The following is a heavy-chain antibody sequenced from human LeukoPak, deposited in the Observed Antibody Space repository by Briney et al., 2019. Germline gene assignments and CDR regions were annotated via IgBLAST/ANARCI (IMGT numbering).Heavy chain of an antibody. Sequence: AGSLRLSCAASGFTFSDYYMSWIRRAPGKGLEWVSYISSSSTYTNYADSVKGRFTISRDNAKNSLYLQMNSLRAEDTAVYYCARDRTRSTSYYGMDVWGQGTTVTVSS. V-gene: IGHV3-11*05. CDR3: ARDRTRSTSYYGMDV. CDR2: ISSSSTYT. J-gene: IGHJ6*02. CDR1: GFTFSDYY. D-gene: IGHD3-10*01.